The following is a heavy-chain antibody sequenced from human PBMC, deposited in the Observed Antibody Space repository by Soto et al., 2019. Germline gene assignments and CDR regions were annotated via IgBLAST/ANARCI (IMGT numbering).Heavy chain of an antibody. CDR3: AHIPGSGRPLFSYCYYMDV. V-gene: IGHV2-5*02. CDR2: IYWDDDK. Sequence: QITLKESGPKLVKPTQTLTLTCTFSGFSLTTSGEAVGWIRQPPGKALEWLALIYWDDDKRSSPSLKSRLTITKDTSKNQVVLTITHMDPVDTASYDCAHIPGSGRPLFSYCYYMDVWGKGTTVTVSS. J-gene: IGHJ6*03. CDR1: GFSLTTSGEA. D-gene: IGHD3-10*01.